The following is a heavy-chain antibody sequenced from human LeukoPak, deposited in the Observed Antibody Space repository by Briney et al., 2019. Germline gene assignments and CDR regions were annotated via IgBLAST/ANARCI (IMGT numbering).Heavy chain of an antibody. CDR2: IYYSGST. Sequence: YPSETLSLTCTVSGGSISSNYWSWIRQPPGKGLEWIGYIYYSGSTNYNPSLKSRVTISVDASKNQFSLKLSSVTAADTAVYYCARAGYSSGWYGPKGFDYWGQGTLVTVSS. CDR1: GGSISSNY. D-gene: IGHD6-19*01. CDR3: ARAGYSSGWYGPKGFDY. V-gene: IGHV4-59*01. J-gene: IGHJ4*02.